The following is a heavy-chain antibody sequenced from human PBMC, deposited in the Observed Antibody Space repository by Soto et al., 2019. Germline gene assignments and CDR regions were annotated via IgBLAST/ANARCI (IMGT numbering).Heavy chain of an antibody. J-gene: IGHJ6*02. CDR2: IYYSGST. D-gene: IGHD2-2*01. CDR3: ARQYQLLLYYYYGMDV. CDR1: GGSISSSSYY. Sequence: QLQLQESGPGLVKPSETLSLTCTVSGGSISSSSYYWGWIRQPPGKGLEWIGSIYYSGSTYYNPSLKSRVTISVDTSKNQFSLKLSSVTAADTAVYYCARQYQLLLYYYYGMDVWGQGTTVTVSS. V-gene: IGHV4-39*01.